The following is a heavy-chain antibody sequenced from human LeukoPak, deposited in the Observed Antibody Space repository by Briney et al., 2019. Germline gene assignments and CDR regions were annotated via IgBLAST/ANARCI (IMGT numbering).Heavy chain of an antibody. V-gene: IGHV4-30-2*01. D-gene: IGHD6-6*01. CDR1: GGSISSGGYY. Sequence: SETLSLTCTVSGGSISSGGYYWSWMRQPPGKGLEWIGYIYHSGSTYYNPSLKSRVTISVDRSKNQFSLKLSSVTAADTAVYYCARDPSRRYSSSSEGFFDYWGQGTLVTFSS. CDR3: ARDPSRRYSSSSEGFFDY. J-gene: IGHJ4*02. CDR2: IYHSGST.